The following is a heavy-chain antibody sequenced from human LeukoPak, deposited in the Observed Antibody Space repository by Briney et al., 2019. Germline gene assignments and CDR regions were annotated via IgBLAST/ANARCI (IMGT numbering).Heavy chain of an antibody. CDR2: IYGGGST. CDR3: ARRGDGGRSFDY. V-gene: IGHV3-53*01. D-gene: IGHD4-23*01. Sequence: GGSLRLSCAASGFTVSSSYMNWVRQAQGKGLEWVSLIYGGGSTYYADSVKGRFTISRDNSENTLYLQMNSLRAEDTAVYYCARRGDGGRSFDYWGQGTLVTVSS. CDR1: GFTVSSSY. J-gene: IGHJ4*02.